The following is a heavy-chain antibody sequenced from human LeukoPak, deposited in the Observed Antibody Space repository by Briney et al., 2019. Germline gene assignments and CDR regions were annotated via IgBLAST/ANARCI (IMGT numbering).Heavy chain of an antibody. Sequence: SETLSLTCTVSGGSISSSSYYWGWIRQPPGKGLEWIGSIYHSGSTSYNPSLKSRVTISVDTSKNQFSLKLSSVTAADTAVYYCARAQDIVVVPAAIHAFDIWGQGTMVTVSS. J-gene: IGHJ3*02. CDR3: ARAQDIVVVPAAIHAFDI. CDR1: GGSISSSSYY. CDR2: IYHSGST. D-gene: IGHD2-2*02. V-gene: IGHV4-39*07.